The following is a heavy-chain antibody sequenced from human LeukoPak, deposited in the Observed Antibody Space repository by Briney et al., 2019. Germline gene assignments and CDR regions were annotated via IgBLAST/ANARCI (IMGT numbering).Heavy chain of an antibody. J-gene: IGHJ5*02. D-gene: IGHD5-12*01. V-gene: IGHV4-34*01. CDR1: GGSFSGYY. CDR3: ARARTWIRSSGRKNWFDP. Sequence: PSETLSLTCAVYGGSFSGYYWSWIRQPPGKGLEWIGEINHSGGTNYNPSLKSRVTISVDTSKNQFSLKLSSVTAADTAVYYCARARTWIRSSGRKNWFDPWGQGTLVTVSS. CDR2: INHSGGT.